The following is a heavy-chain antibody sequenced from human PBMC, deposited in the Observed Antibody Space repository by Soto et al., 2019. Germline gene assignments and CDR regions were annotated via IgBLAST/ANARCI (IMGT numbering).Heavy chain of an antibody. Sequence: EVQLLESGGGLVQPGGSLRLSCAASGFTFSSYAMSWVRQAPGKGLEWVSAITGSGGSTYYADSVKGRFTISRDNSKNTLYLQMNSLRAEDTAVYYCAKSWKHSSGWYGNWFDPWGQGTLVTVSS. D-gene: IGHD6-19*01. CDR3: AKSWKHSSGWYGNWFDP. J-gene: IGHJ5*02. CDR1: GFTFSSYA. V-gene: IGHV3-23*01. CDR2: ITGSGGST.